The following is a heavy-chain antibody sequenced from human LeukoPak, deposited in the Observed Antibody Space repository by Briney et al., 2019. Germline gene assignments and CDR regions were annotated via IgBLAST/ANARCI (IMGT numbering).Heavy chain of an antibody. CDR1: GFTFSSYS. CDR2: ISSSSSYI. Sequence: PGGSLRLSCAASGFTFSSYSMNWVRQAPGKGLEWVSSISSSSSYIYYADSVKGRFTISRDNAKNSLYLQMNSLRAEDTAVYYCARDGDREGSKWELLRRRRPTGHWFDPWGQGTLVTVSS. D-gene: IGHD1-26*01. V-gene: IGHV3-21*01. CDR3: ARDGDREGSKWELLRRRRPTGHWFDP. J-gene: IGHJ5*02.